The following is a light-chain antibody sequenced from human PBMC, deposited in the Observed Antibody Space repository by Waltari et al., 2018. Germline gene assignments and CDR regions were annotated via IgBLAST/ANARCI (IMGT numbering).Light chain of an antibody. Sequence: DIQLSKSPSSLSASVGESVTITCRASQSISTSLDWYQQKPGEAPKLLIHAASSLQSGVPSRFSGSGSGTEFTLTISSLQPEDFATYYCQQSYSTPRTFGRGTKVEVK. CDR3: QQSYSTPRT. CDR2: AAS. J-gene: IGKJ1*01. V-gene: IGKV1-39*01. CDR1: QSISTS.